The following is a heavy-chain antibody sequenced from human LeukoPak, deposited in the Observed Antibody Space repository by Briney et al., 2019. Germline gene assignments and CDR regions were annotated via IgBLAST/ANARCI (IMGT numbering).Heavy chain of an antibody. V-gene: IGHV7-4-1*02. CDR1: GYTFTSYA. D-gene: IGHD6-13*01. CDR3: ARDRTIAAAGMGSRFDP. Sequence: ASVKVSCKASGYTFTSYAMNWVRQAPGQGLEWMGWINTNTGNPTYAQGFTGRFVFSLDTSVSTAYLQISSLKAEDTAVYYCARDRTIAAAGMGSRFDPWGQGTLVTVSS. CDR2: INTNTGNP. J-gene: IGHJ5*02.